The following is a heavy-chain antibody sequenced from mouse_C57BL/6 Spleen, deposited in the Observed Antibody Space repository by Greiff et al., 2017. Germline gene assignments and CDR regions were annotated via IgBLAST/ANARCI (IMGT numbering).Heavy chain of an antibody. V-gene: IGHV5-17*01. CDR1: GFTFSDYG. CDR3: ASHGSSYDPFDY. Sequence: EVQLVESGGGLVKPGGSLKLSCAASGFTFSDYGMHWVRQAPEKGLEWVAYISSGSSTIYYADTVKGRFTISRDNAKTTLFLQMTSLRSEDTAMYYCASHGSSYDPFDYWGQGTTLTVSS. J-gene: IGHJ2*01. D-gene: IGHD1-1*01. CDR2: ISSGSSTI.